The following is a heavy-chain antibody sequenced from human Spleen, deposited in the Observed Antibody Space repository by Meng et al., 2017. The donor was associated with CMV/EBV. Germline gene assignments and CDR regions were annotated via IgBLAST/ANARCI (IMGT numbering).Heavy chain of an antibody. J-gene: IGHJ6*02. V-gene: IGHV3-64*04. CDR3: ARVGLGPAATSGGMDV. Sequence: GGSLRLSCAASGFTFSSYAMHWVRQAPGKGLEYVSAISSNGGSTYYADSVKGRFTISRDNSKNTLYLQMNSLRAEDTAVYHCARVGLGPAATSGGMDVWGQGTTVTVSS. D-gene: IGHD2-2*01. CDR2: ISSNGGST. CDR1: GFTFSSYA.